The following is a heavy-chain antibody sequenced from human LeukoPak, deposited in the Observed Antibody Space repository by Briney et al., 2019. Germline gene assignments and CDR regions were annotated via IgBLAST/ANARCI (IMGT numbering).Heavy chain of an antibody. D-gene: IGHD3-10*01. CDR1: GYTFTRYD. Sequence: GASVKVSRKASGYTFTRYDINWVRQATGQGLEWMGWMNPNSGNTGYAQKFQGTVTMTRNTSISTAYMELCSLRSEDTAVYYCVRGPPFEGWFGELLHYYYGMDVWGQGTTVTVSS. V-gene: IGHV1-8*01. J-gene: IGHJ6*02. CDR3: VRGPPFEGWFGELLHYYYGMDV. CDR2: MNPNSGNT.